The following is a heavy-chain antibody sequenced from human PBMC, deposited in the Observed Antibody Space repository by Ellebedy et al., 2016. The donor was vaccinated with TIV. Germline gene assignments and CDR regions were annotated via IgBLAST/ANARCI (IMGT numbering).Heavy chain of an antibody. V-gene: IGHV4-34*01. J-gene: IGHJ5*02. Sequence: SETLSLXCAVYGGSFSDYYWSWIRQPPGKGLEWIGEINHSGSTNYNPSLKSRVTISVDTSKNQFSLKLSSVTAADTAVYYCARQGGITMIVVVMFGWFDPWGQGTLVTVSS. CDR2: INHSGST. CDR3: ARQGGITMIVVVMFGWFDP. CDR1: GGSFSDYY. D-gene: IGHD3-22*01.